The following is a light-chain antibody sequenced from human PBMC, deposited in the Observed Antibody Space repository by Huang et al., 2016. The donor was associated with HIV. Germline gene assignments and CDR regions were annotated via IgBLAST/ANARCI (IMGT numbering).Light chain of an antibody. CDR2: GAS. V-gene: IGKV1-39*01. CDR3: QQSHATSAWT. CDR1: QSIYRY. J-gene: IGKJ1*01. Sequence: DIQITQSPSSLSASIGDRVATTCRSSQSIYRYLNWYQQKPGKAPNLLIYGASNLQSVVPSMISGSGSATPFTLPITSLQPADFSTYYCQQSHATSAWTFGQGTKVEIK.